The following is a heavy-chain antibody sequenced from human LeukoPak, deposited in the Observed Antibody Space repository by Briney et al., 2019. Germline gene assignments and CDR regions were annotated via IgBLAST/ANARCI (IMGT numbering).Heavy chain of an antibody. Sequence: ASVKVSCKASGYTSTSYYMHWVRQAPGQGLEWMGIINPSGGSTSYAQKFQGRVTMTRDTSTSTVYMELSSLRSEDTAVYYCARDVGDRYGGFWPDYWGQGTLVTVSS. J-gene: IGHJ4*02. CDR3: ARDVGDRYGGFWPDY. V-gene: IGHV1-46*01. CDR1: GYTSTSYY. D-gene: IGHD5-18*01. CDR2: INPSGGST.